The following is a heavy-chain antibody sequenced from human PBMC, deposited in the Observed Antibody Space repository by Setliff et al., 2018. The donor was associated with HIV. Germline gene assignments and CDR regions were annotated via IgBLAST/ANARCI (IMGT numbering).Heavy chain of an antibody. CDR1: GGSFSGYY. Sequence: SETLSLTCAVYGGSFSGYYWGWIRQSPGRGLEWIGYVSNSGTTNYNPSLKSRVTISVDTSKNQSSLKLTSVTAADTAVYFCARGLYGGGVYNYWGQGTLVTVSS. CDR3: ARGLYGGGVYNY. V-gene: IGHV4-59*01. D-gene: IGHD3-10*02. J-gene: IGHJ4*02. CDR2: VSNSGTT.